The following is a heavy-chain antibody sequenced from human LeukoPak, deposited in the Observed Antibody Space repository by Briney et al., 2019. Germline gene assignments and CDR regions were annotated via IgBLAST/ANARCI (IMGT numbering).Heavy chain of an antibody. V-gene: IGHV4-30-2*01. CDR1: GGSISSGGYY. Sequence: SETLSLTCTVSGGSISSGGYYWSWIRQPPGKGLEWIGYIYHSGSTYYNPSLKSRVTISVDRSKNQFSLKLSSVTAADTAVYYCARDYGGIIYYYYYMDVWGKGTTVTVSS. CDR3: ARDYGGIIYYYYYMDV. CDR2: IYHSGST. J-gene: IGHJ6*03. D-gene: IGHD4-23*01.